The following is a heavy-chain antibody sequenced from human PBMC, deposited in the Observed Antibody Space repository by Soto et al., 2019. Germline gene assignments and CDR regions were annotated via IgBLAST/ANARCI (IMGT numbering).Heavy chain of an antibody. J-gene: IGHJ2*01. CDR1: GGSISSGDYY. CDR3: ARLGGRCPLRAFDL. CDR2: IYYSGSN. V-gene: IGHV4-30-4*01. Sequence: QVQLQESGPGLVKPSQTLSLTCTVSGGSISSGDYYWSWIRQPPGEGLEWIGYIYYSGSNYYNPYLVSRVTISVVTAKNQFSLKLSSVPAAGTAVYYCARLGGRCPLRAFDLWGPGTLVTVSS. D-gene: IGHD3-16*01.